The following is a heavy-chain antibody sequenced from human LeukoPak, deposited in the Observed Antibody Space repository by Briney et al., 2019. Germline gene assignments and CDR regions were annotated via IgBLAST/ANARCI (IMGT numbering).Heavy chain of an antibody. CDR2: IYYSGST. D-gene: IGHD3-10*01. CDR1: GGSISSYY. Sequence: SETLSLTCNVSGGSISSYYWSWIRQPPGKGLEWIGYIYYSGSTNYNPSLKSRVTTSVDTSKNQFSLKLNSVTAADTAVYYCAGRLWFGELLFDYWGQGTLVTVSS. V-gene: IGHV4-59*01. J-gene: IGHJ4*02. CDR3: AGRLWFGELLFDY.